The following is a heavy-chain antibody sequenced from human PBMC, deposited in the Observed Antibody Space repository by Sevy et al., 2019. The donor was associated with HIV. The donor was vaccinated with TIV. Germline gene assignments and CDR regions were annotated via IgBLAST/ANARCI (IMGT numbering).Heavy chain of an antibody. CDR2: IRYDGSNK. D-gene: IGHD3-22*01. CDR3: AKDSNYDDSSAPNGFDI. Sequence: GWSLRLSCAASGFTFSSYGMHWVRQAPGKGLEWVAFIRYDGSNKYYADSVKGRFTISRDNSKNTLYLQMNSLRAEDTAVYYCAKDSNYDDSSAPNGFDIWGQGTMVTVSS. J-gene: IGHJ3*02. V-gene: IGHV3-30*02. CDR1: GFTFSSYG.